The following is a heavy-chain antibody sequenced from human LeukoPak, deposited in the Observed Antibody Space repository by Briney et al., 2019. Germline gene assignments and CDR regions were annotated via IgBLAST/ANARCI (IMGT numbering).Heavy chain of an antibody. V-gene: IGHV4-39*02. Sequence: SETLSLTCTVSGDTVANSRFFWAWIRQPPGKGLEWIASLSDRGSPKYSPSFQSRVSIFTDTAKNQLSLNLESVIAADTAVYYCARDANYRDRSGYPSPFDFWGQGILVTVSS. CDR2: LSDRGSP. CDR3: ARDANYRDRSGYPSPFDF. D-gene: IGHD6-19*01. CDR1: GDTVANSRFF. J-gene: IGHJ4*02.